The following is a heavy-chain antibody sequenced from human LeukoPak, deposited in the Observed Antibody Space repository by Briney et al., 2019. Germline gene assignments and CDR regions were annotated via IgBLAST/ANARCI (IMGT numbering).Heavy chain of an antibody. CDR3: ARAGYSSSWFFGGHYYYMDV. J-gene: IGHJ6*03. D-gene: IGHD6-13*01. V-gene: IGHV3-48*03. Sequence: SSSGSTIYYADSVKGRFTISRDNAKNSLYLQMNSLRAEDTAVYYCARAGYSSSWFFGGHYYYMDVWGKGTTVTISS. CDR2: SSSGSTI.